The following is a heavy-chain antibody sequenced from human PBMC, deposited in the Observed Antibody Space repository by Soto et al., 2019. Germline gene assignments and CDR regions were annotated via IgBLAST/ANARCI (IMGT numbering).Heavy chain of an antibody. CDR2: IIPIFGTA. CDR1: GGTFSSYA. J-gene: IGHJ6*02. D-gene: IGHD3-22*01. V-gene: IGHV1-69*13. Sequence: SVKVSCKASGGTFSSYAISWVRQAPGQGLEWMGGIIPIFGTANYAQKFQGRVTITADESTSTAYMELSSLRSEDTAVYYCARASGGITMIVGALYYYGMDVWGQGTTVTVSS. CDR3: ARASGGITMIVGALYYYGMDV.